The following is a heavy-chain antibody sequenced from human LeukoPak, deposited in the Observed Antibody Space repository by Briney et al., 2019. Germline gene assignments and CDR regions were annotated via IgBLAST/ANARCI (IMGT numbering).Heavy chain of an antibody. V-gene: IGHV3-30*18. CDR1: GFTVSSNY. CDR3: AKAPGGNYYDSADY. D-gene: IGHD3-22*01. J-gene: IGHJ4*02. CDR2: ISFDGTKK. Sequence: PGGSLRLSCAASGFTVSSNYMNWVRQAPGKGLEWVTLISFDGTKKYYADSVKGRFTISRDNSKNTLYLQMNSLRAEDTAVYYCAKAPGGNYYDSADYWGQGTLVTVSS.